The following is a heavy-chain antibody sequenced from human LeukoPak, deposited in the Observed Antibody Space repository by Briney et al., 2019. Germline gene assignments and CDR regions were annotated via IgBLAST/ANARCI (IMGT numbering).Heavy chain of an antibody. CDR3: ARARGYSGYASLDY. J-gene: IGHJ4*02. D-gene: IGHD5-12*01. CDR1: GFTFSSYA. Sequence: GGSLRLSCAASGFTFSSYAMHWVRQAPGKGLEWVAVISYDGSNKYYADSVKGRFTISRDNSKNTLYLRMNSLRAEDTAVYYCARARGYSGYASLDYWGQGTLVTVSS. CDR2: ISYDGSNK. V-gene: IGHV3-30-3*01.